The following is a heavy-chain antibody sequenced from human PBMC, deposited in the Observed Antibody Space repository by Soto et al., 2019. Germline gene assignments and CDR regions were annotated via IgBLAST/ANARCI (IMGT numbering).Heavy chain of an antibody. J-gene: IGHJ4*02. CDR1: GFTFSSYA. D-gene: IGHD3-3*01. Sequence: QVQLVESGGGVVQPGRSLRLSCAASGFTFSSYAMHWVRQAPGKGLEWVAVISYDGSNKYYADSVKGRFTISRDNPKNALYLKMNCRRAEDTAVYYWARETGTSASYFDYLFQDTLGTVSS. CDR3: ARETGTSASYFDY. CDR2: ISYDGSNK. V-gene: IGHV3-30-3*01.